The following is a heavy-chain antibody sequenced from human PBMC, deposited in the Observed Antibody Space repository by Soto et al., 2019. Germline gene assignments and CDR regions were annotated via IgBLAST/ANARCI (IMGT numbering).Heavy chain of an antibody. CDR3: TTDLIGGNFWSVQAYHDAFDI. CDR2: IKSKTDGGTT. V-gene: IGHV3-15*01. CDR1: GFTFSSYS. J-gene: IGHJ3*02. D-gene: IGHD3-3*01. Sequence: GGSLRLSCAASGFTFSSYSMNWVRQAPGKGLEWVGRIKSKTDGGTTDYAAPVKGRFTISRDDSKNTLYLQMNSLKTEDTAVYYCTTDLIGGNFWSVQAYHDAFDIRGQGTMVTVSS.